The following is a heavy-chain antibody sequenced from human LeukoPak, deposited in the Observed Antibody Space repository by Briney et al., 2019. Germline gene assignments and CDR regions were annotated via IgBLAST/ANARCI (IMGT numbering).Heavy chain of an antibody. D-gene: IGHD3-10*01. J-gene: IGHJ6*03. V-gene: IGHV4-34*01. CDR3: ARDVLEYYYGSGSYYNRYYYYYYYMDV. CDR1: GGSFSGYY. Sequence: SETLSLTCAVYGGSFSGYYWSWIRQAPGKGLEWIGEINHRGSINYNPSLKSRVTISVDTSKNQFSLKLISVTAADTAVYYCARDVLEYYYGSGSYYNRYYYYYYYMDVWGKGTTVTISS. CDR2: INHRGSI.